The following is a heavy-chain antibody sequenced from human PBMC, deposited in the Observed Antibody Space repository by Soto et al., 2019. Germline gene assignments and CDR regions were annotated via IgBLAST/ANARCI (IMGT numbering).Heavy chain of an antibody. J-gene: IGHJ4*02. Sequence: SETLCLTCSVSGGSISSGPYSWGWIRQPPGKGLEWIGTFHYSGRTYYSPSLESRVTISVDTSKNQFSLKLSSVTAADTAVYYCARVDTARNFDYWGQGTLVTVS. CDR1: GGSISSGPYS. V-gene: IGHV4-39*07. CDR2: FHYSGRT. D-gene: IGHD5-18*01. CDR3: ARVDTARNFDY.